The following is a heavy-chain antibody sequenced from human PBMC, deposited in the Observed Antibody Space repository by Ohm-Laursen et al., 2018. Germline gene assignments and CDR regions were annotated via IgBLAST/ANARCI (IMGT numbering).Heavy chain of an antibody. Sequence: SLRLSCTASGFTFSNYAMSWVCQAPGKGLEWVSAISKDGRRTYYADSVKGRFTISRDNSENTLYLQMNSLRADDTAVYYCARVVAGTVGYWGQGTLVTVSS. J-gene: IGHJ4*02. CDR3: ARVVAGTVGY. CDR1: GFTFSNYA. V-gene: IGHV3-23*01. D-gene: IGHD6-19*01. CDR2: ISKDGRRT.